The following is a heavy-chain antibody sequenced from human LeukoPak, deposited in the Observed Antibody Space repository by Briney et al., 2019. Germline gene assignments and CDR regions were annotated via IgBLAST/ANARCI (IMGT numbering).Heavy chain of an antibody. V-gene: IGHV3-30*03. Sequence: GGSLRLSCAASGFTFSSYSMNWVRQAPGKGLEWVTIISSDGTNTYYADSVKGRFTISRDNSKKTVYLQMNSLRPEDTAIYYCARELYYYDSGGFDHWGQGTLVTVSS. J-gene: IGHJ4*02. D-gene: IGHD3-10*01. CDR2: ISSDGTNT. CDR3: ARELYYYDSGGFDH. CDR1: GFTFSSYS.